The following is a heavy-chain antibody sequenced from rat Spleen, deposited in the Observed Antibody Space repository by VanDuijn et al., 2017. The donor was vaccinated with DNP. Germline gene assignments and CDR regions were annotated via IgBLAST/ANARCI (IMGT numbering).Heavy chain of an antibody. V-gene: IGHV2S12*01. CDR3: AREEPRVLSFFSSLFDY. D-gene: IGHD1-2*01. Sequence: QVQLKESGPGLVQPSQTLSLTCTVSGFSLTSYGVSWVRQSPGKGLAWIVAISAGGSSYYNSALKSRLSIRRDTSKSQVFLEMSSLQTEDTGSYFCAREEPRVLSFFSSLFDYWGQGVMVTVSS. J-gene: IGHJ2*01. CDR1: GFSLTSYG. CDR2: ISAGGSS.